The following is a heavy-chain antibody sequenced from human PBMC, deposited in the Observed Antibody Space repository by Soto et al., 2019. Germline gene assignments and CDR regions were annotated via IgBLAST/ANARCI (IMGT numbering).Heavy chain of an antibody. CDR2: IDPSDSYT. J-gene: IGHJ6*02. Sequence: GESLKISCKGSGYSFTSYWISWVRQMPGKGLEWMGRIDPSDSYTNYSPSFQGHVTISADKSISTAYLQWSSLRSDDTAVYYCGSWLKEGGIGGNYYYGMDVWGQGTTVTVSS. D-gene: IGHD1-1*01. CDR3: GSWLKEGGIGGNYYYGMDV. V-gene: IGHV5-10-1*01. CDR1: GYSFTSYW.